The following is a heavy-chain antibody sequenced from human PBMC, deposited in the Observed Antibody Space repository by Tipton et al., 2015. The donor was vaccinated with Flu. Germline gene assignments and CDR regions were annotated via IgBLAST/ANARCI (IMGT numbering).Heavy chain of an antibody. J-gene: IGHJ4*02. Sequence: QVQLVQSGAEVKKPGSSVKVSCKASGGTFSSNGITWVRQAPGQGLEWMGGISPVVGTTNHAQKFRGRVTITADESTSTAYMELSSLRSEDTAVYYCARGSIAVGGTLDYWGQGTLVTVSS. CDR2: ISPVVGTT. CDR3: ARGSIAVGGTLDY. D-gene: IGHD6-19*01. V-gene: IGHV1-69*01. CDR1: GGTFSSNG.